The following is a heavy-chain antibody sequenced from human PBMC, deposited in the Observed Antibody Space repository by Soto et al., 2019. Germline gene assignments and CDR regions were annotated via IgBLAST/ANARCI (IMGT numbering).Heavy chain of an antibody. CDR1: GYTFTSYY. J-gene: IGHJ6*02. Sequence: ASVKVSCKASGYTFTSYYMHWVREAPGQGLEWMGIINPSGGSTSYAQKFQGRVTMTRDTSTSTVYMELSSLRSEDTAVYYCAREMSWDSSGYPYYYYGMDVWGQGTTVTVSS. D-gene: IGHD3-22*01. CDR2: INPSGGST. V-gene: IGHV1-46*01. CDR3: AREMSWDSSGYPYYYYGMDV.